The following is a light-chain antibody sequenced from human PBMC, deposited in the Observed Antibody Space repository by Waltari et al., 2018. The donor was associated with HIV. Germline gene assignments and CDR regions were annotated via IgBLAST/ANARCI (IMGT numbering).Light chain of an antibody. CDR1: ESLLHSNGDNF. CDR3: QQYGTVPIT. CDR2: LAS. J-gene: IGKJ4*01. V-gene: IGKV2-28*01. Sequence: DIVVTQSPLSLIVTPGAPASISCRSSESLLHSNGDNFLDWYVQKPGQSPQVLIYLASNRASGVPARFSGSGSGTEFTLTISSLQPEDFAVFYCQQYGTVPITFGGGTKVEIK.